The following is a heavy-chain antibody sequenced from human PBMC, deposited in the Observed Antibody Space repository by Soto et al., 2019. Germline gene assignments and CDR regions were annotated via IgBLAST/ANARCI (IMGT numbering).Heavy chain of an antibody. CDR1: GFSFSSYS. Sequence: PGGSLRLSCAASGFSFSSYSMNWVRQAPGKGLEWVSSISSSASHINYADSVKGRFTISRDNSKNSLYLQMSSLRSEDTAVYYCARDGKYYDYIWGSYRYRRSYFDYWGQGTLVTVSS. CDR3: ARDGKYYDYIWGSYRYRRSYFDY. CDR2: ISSSASHI. V-gene: IGHV3-21*01. J-gene: IGHJ4*02. D-gene: IGHD3-16*02.